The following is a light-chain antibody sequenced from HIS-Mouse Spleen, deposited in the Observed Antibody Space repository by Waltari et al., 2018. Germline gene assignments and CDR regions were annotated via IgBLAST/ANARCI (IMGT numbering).Light chain of an antibody. J-gene: IGKJ5*01. CDR3: QQYDNLPPVIT. CDR1: QDISNY. Sequence: DIQMTQSPSSLSASVGDRVTITCQASQDISNYLNWYQQKPGKAPKLLIYDASNLETGVPSRFSGSGSVTDFTFTNSSLQPEDIATYYCQQYDNLPPVITFGQGTRLEIK. V-gene: IGKV1-33*01. CDR2: DAS.